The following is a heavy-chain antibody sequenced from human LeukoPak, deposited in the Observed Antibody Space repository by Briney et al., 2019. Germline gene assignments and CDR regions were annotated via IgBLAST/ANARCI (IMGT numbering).Heavy chain of an antibody. CDR3: ARWGSGWYDYYYYGMDV. CDR1: GFTFSSYR. CDR2: IKQDGSEK. Sequence: EAGGSLRLSCAASGFTFSSYRMSWVRQAPGKGLEWVANIKQDGSEKYYVDSVKGRFTISRDNAKNSLYLQMNSLRAEDTAVYYCARWGSGWYDYYYYGMDVWGQGTTVTVSS. V-gene: IGHV3-7*01. D-gene: IGHD6-19*01. J-gene: IGHJ6*02.